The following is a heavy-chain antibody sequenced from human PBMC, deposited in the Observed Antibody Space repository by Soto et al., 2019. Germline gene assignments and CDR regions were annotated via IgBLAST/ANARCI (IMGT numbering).Heavy chain of an antibody. J-gene: IGHJ5*02. CDR2: ISSSSSTI. CDR1: GFTFSSYS. D-gene: IGHD3-22*01. CDR3: ARDLWYYYGGSGYGWFGP. V-gene: IGHV3-48*02. Sequence: GGSLRLSCAASGFTFSSYSMNWVRQAPGKGLEWVSYISSSSSTIYYADSVKVRFTISRDNAKNSLYLQMNSLRDEDTAVCYCARDLWYYYGGSGYGWFGPWGQGTLVTVSS.